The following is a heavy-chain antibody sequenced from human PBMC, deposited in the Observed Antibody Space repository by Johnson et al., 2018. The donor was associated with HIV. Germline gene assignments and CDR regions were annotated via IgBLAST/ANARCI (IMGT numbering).Heavy chain of an antibody. CDR3: AKDISQWLIRAFDI. CDR2: ISYDGSNK. V-gene: IGHV3-30*18. J-gene: IGHJ3*02. D-gene: IGHD5-12*01. Sequence: VQLVESGGGVVQPGRSLRLSCAASGFSFSSYGMHWVRQAPGKGLEWVAVISYDGSNKYYVDSVKGRFTISRDNAKNTLYLQMNSLRAEDTAVYYCAKDISQWLIRAFDIWGQGT. CDR1: GFSFSSYG.